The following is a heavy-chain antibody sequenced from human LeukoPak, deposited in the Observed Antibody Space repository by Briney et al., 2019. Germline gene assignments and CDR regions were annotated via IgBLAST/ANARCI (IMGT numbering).Heavy chain of an antibody. D-gene: IGHD2-21*02. CDR2: IYTSGNT. V-gene: IGHV4-4*07. Sequence: PSETLSLTCTVSGGSISSYYWSWIRQPAGKGLEWIGRIYTSGNTNYNPSLKSRVTISVDKSKNQFSLKLSSVTAADTAVYYCARDYCGGDCYTSYHYYYMDVWGKGTTVTVS. CDR3: ARDYCGGDCYTSYHYYYMDV. J-gene: IGHJ6*03. CDR1: GGSISSYY.